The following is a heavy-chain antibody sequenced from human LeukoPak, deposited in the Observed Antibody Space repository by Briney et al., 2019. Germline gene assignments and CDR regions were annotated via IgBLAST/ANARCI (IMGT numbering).Heavy chain of an antibody. CDR1: GFTFSSYA. D-gene: IGHD4-17*01. CDR3: ANHNLMTTVTTRDY. J-gene: IGHJ4*02. CDR2: ISGSGGST. Sequence: SGGSLRLSCAASGFTFSSYAMSWVRQAPGKGLEWVSAISGSGGSTYYADSVKGRFTISRDNSKNTLYLQMNSLRAEDTAVYYCANHNLMTTVTTRDYWGQGTLVTVSS. V-gene: IGHV3-23*01.